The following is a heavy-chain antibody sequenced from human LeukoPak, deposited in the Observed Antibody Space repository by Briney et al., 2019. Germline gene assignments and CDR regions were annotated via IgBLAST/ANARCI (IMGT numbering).Heavy chain of an antibody. CDR3: ARDSGLLWFGPTAPRVLSPYYYYYYGMDV. V-gene: IGHV4-31*03. D-gene: IGHD3-10*01. J-gene: IGHJ6*02. Sequence: SETLSLTCTVSGGSISSGGYYWSWIRQHPGKGLEWIGYIYYSGSTYYNPSLKSRVTISVDTSKNQFSLKLSSVTAADTAVYYCARDSGLLWFGPTAPRVLSPYYYYYYGMDVWGQGTTVTVSS. CDR1: GGSISSGGYY. CDR2: IYYSGST.